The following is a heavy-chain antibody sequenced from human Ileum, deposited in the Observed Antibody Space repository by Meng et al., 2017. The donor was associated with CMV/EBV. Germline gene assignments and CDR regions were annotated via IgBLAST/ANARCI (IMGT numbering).Heavy chain of an antibody. CDR2: IYTSGST. Sequence: LQDPGPCLVKPSETLSLTSTVSRGSISSDYWSWIRQPAGKGLEWIGRIYTSGSTNYNPSLKSRVTMSVDTSKTQFSLKLSSVTAADTAVYYCARGPYSSSWSSFDYWGQGTLVTVSS. D-gene: IGHD6-13*01. CDR3: ARGPYSSSWSSFDY. CDR1: RGSISSDY. V-gene: IGHV4-4*07. J-gene: IGHJ4*02.